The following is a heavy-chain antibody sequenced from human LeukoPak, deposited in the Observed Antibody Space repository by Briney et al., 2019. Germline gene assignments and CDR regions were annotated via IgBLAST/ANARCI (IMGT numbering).Heavy chain of an antibody. J-gene: IGHJ2*01. CDR2: IYHSGST. Sequence: SETLSLTCSVYGGSISPYYWSWIRQPPGKGLEWIGHIYHSGSTNYNPSLKSRVTISVGTSKNQFSLKLSSVTAADTAVYYCARDLLSYDILTGYYGGYLDLWGRGTLVTVSS. V-gene: IGHV4-59*01. CDR1: GGSISPYY. CDR3: ARDLLSYDILTGYYGGYLDL. D-gene: IGHD3-9*01.